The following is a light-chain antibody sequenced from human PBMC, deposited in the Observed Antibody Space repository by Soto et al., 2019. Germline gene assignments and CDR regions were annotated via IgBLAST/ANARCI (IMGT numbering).Light chain of an antibody. CDR3: SSYAGNNNFVV. CDR2: EVT. CDR1: SSHVGAYKY. J-gene: IGLJ2*01. Sequence: QSALTQPPSASGSPGQSVTISCTETSSHVGAYKYVSWYQQHPGKAPKLMIYEVTKRPSGVPGRFSGSKSGNTASLTVSGLQAEDEADYYCSSYAGNNNFVVFGGGTKLTVL. V-gene: IGLV2-8*01.